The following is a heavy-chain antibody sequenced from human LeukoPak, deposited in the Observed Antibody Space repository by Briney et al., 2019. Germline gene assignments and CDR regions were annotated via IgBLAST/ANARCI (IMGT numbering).Heavy chain of an antibody. CDR3: ARHTYCSGGSCLEFNWFDP. Sequence: PSQTLSLTCTVSGGSISSGGYYWSWIRQPPGKGLEWIGEINHSGSTNYNPSLKSRVTISVDTSKNQFSLKLSSVTAADTAVYYCARHTYCSGGSCLEFNWFDPWGQGTLVTVSS. V-gene: IGHV4-39*01. CDR1: GGSISSGGYY. D-gene: IGHD2-15*01. CDR2: INHSGST. J-gene: IGHJ5*02.